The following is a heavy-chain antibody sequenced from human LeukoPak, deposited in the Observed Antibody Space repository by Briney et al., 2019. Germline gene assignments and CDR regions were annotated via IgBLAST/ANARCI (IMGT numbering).Heavy chain of an antibody. CDR3: AKVGDSSGYFAYY. V-gene: IGHV3-23*01. D-gene: IGHD3-22*01. J-gene: IGHJ4*02. Sequence: GGSLRLSCAASGFTFSSYAMSWVRQAPGKGLEWVSAISGSGGSTYYADSVKGRFTISRDNSKDTLYLQMNSLRAEDTAVYYCAKVGDSSGYFAYYWGQGTLVTVSS. CDR2: ISGSGGST. CDR1: GFTFSSYA.